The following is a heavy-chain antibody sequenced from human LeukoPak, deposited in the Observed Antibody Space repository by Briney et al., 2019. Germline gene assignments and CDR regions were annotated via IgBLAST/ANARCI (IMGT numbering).Heavy chain of an antibody. J-gene: IGHJ1*01. Sequence: GGSLRLSCAASGFTFSSYAMSWVRQAPGKGLEWVAVISYDGSNKYYADSVKGRFTISRDNSKNTLYLQMNSLRAEDTAVYYCAKVGVVTAAEYFQHWGQGTLVTVSS. CDR3: AKVGVVTAAEYFQH. CDR1: GFTFSSYA. V-gene: IGHV3-30*18. D-gene: IGHD2-21*02. CDR2: ISYDGSNK.